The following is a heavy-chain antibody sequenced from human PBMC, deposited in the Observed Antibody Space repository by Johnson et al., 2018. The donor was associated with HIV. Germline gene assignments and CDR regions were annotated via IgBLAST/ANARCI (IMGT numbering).Heavy chain of an antibody. CDR3: ASGVTARAPLLI. CDR2: ISYDGTNT. J-gene: IGHJ3*02. CDR1: GFTFSSYG. Sequence: MQLVESGGGVVQPGRSLRLSCAASGFTFSSYGMHWVRQAPGKGLEWVAVISYDGTNTYYADSVRGRFTISRDNSRNTVSLQMIILRPKDTAMYYCASGVTARAPLLIWGQGTMVTVSS. V-gene: IGHV3-30*03. D-gene: IGHD6-6*01.